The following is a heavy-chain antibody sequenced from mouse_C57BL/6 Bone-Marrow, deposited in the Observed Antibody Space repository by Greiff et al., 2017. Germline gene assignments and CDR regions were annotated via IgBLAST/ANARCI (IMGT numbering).Heavy chain of an antibody. J-gene: IGHJ4*01. D-gene: IGHD2-1*01. CDR1: GYTFTSYW. V-gene: IGHV1-61*01. CDR2: IHPSDSET. Sequence: QVQLQQPGVELVRPGSSVKLSCKASGYTFTSYWMDWVKQRPGQGLEWIGNIHPSDSETHYNQNFKDKATMTVDKSSSTAYMQLSSLTSEDSAVYYGARSTKLPYGCAMDYWGQGTSVTVSS. CDR3: ARSTKLPYGCAMDY.